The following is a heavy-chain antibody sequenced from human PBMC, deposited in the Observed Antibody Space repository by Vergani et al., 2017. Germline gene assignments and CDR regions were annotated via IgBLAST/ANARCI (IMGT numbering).Heavy chain of an antibody. Sequence: QVQLQESGPGLVKPSETLSLTCTVSGYSISSGYYWGWIRQPPGKGLEWIGSIYHSGSTYYNPSLKSRVTISVDTSKNQFSLKLSSVTAADPAVYYCANQYSSSLQYYFDYWGQGTLVTVSS. CDR2: IYHSGST. CDR3: ANQYSSSLQYYFDY. V-gene: IGHV4-38-2*02. J-gene: IGHJ4*02. CDR1: GYSISSGYY. D-gene: IGHD6-13*01.